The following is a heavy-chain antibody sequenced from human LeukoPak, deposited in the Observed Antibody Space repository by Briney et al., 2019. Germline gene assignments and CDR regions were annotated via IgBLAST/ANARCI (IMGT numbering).Heavy chain of an antibody. V-gene: IGHV4-34*01. Sequence: SETLSLTCAVSGVSLNDYYWSWVRQTPGKGLEWIGEINHSGYTNDSPSLKSRVTLSIDTSRKQFSLNLRSVTVADTGIYYCTRMTAGHDYWGQGTLVTVSS. CDR2: INHSGYT. D-gene: IGHD2-21*02. CDR3: TRMTAGHDY. J-gene: IGHJ4*02. CDR1: GVSLNDYY.